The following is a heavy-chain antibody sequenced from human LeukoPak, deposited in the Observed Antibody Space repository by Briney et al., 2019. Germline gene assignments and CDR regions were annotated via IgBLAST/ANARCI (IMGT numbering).Heavy chain of an antibody. D-gene: IGHD6-6*01. CDR3: ARGNIAARLHYFDY. CDR1: GGTFSSYA. Sequence: SVKVSCKASGGTFSSYAISWVRQAPGQGLEWMGGIIPIFGTANYAQKFQGRVTITADESTSTAYMELSSLRPEDTAVYYCARGNIAARLHYFDYWGQGTLVTVSS. J-gene: IGHJ4*02. CDR2: IIPIFGTA. V-gene: IGHV1-69*01.